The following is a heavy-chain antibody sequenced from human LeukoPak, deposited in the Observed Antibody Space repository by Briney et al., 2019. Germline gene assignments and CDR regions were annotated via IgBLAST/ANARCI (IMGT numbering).Heavy chain of an antibody. D-gene: IGHD6-19*01. J-gene: IGHJ4*02. CDR3: ARILVAGKTIDY. CDR2: MNPNSGNT. CDR1: GYTFTSYD. Sequence: ASVKVSCKASGYTFTSYDINWVRQATGQGLEWMGWMNPNSGNTNYAQKLQGRVTMTTDTSTSTAYMELRSLRSDDTAVYYCARILVAGKTIDYWGQGTLVTVSS. V-gene: IGHV1-18*01.